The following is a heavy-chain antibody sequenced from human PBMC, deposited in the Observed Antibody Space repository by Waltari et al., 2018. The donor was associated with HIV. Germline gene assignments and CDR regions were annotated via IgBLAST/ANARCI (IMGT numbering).Heavy chain of an antibody. D-gene: IGHD2-2*01. CDR1: GGSITRNDFY. V-gene: IGHV4-39*01. CDR2: MYNIGTT. Sequence: QLHLQESGPGLVKPSETLALTCTVSGGSITRNDFYWAWIRQPPGKGREWIGLMYNIGTTDDNPSLKSRVSMSSDTSKNRFSLRLHSVTAADTAIYYCARRGDGFNQHARLDHWGPGTLVTVSS. CDR3: ARRGDGFNQHARLDH. J-gene: IGHJ4*02.